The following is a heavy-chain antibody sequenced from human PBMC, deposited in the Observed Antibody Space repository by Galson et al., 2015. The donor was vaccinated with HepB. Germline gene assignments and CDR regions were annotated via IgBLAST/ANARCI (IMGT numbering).Heavy chain of an antibody. CDR2: IQYDGTNK. CDR3: AREGGVYSYDYYGLDV. D-gene: IGHD5-18*01. V-gene: IGHV3-33*01. Sequence: SLRLSCAASGFTFSSYAMHWVRQAPGKGLEWVAVIQYDGTNKYYADSVKGRFTISRDISKNTLYMQMNSLRAEDTAVYYCAREGGVYSYDYYGLDVWGQGTTVTVSS. J-gene: IGHJ6*02. CDR1: GFTFSSYA.